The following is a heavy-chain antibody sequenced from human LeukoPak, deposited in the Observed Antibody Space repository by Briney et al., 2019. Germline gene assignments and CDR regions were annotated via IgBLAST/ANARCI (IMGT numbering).Heavy chain of an antibody. CDR2: INPNSGGT. J-gene: IGHJ4*02. CDR1: GYTFTGYY. V-gene: IGHV1-2*02. D-gene: IGHD2-15*01. Sequence: VSVKVSCKASGYTFTGYYMHWVRQAPGQGLEWMGWINPNSGGTNYAQKFQGRVTMTRDTSISTAYMELSRLRSDDTAVYYCARDLAPAIVVVAATPDYWGQGTLVTVSS. CDR3: ARDLAPAIVVVAATPDY.